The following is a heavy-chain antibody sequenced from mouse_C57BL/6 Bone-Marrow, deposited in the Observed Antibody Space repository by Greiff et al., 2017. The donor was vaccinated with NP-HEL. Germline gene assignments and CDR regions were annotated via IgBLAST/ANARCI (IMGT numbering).Heavy chain of an antibody. J-gene: IGHJ4*01. CDR3: VRHYWDDAMDF. D-gene: IGHD4-1*01. V-gene: IGHV10-1*01. CDR2: IRSKSNNYAT. CDR1: GFSFNTYA. Sequence: GGGLVQPKGSLKLSCAASGFSFNTYAMNWVRQAPGKGLEWVARIRSKSNNYATYYADSVKDRFTISRDDSESMLYLQMNNLKTEDTAMYYCVRHYWDDAMDFWGQGTSVTVSS.